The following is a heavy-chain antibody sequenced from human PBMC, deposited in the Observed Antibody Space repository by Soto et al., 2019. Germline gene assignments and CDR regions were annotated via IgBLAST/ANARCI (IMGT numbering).Heavy chain of an antibody. D-gene: IGHD3-22*01. CDR3: ARLFAVTTTIIVIPPYYYGMDV. J-gene: IGHJ6*02. V-gene: IGHV5-51*01. CDR2: IYPGDSDT. CDR1: GYSFISYW. Sequence: PGEFLKISCKGSGYSFISYWIGWVRQMPGKGLEWMGIIYPGDSDTRYSPSFQGQVTISADKSISTAYLQWSSLKASDTAMYYCARLFAVTTTIIVIPPYYYGMDVWGQGTTVTVSS.